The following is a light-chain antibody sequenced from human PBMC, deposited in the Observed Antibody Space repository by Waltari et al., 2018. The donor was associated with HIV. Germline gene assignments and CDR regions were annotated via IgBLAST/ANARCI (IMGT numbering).Light chain of an antibody. J-gene: IGLJ3*02. V-gene: IGLV2-14*01. Sequence: QSALTQPASVSGSPRQSITISCTGTSSDVGGYNYVFWYQQHPGKAPKLIIYEVSDRPSGVSIRFSGSKSGNTASLTISGLQAEDEADYYCSSYTSSSTLLFGGGTKLTVL. CDR1: SSDVGGYNY. CDR3: SSYTSSSTLL. CDR2: EVS.